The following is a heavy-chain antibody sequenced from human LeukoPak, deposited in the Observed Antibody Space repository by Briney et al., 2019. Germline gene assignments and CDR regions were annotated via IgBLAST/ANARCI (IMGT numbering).Heavy chain of an antibody. CDR3: ASSFYYYYYYGMDV. J-gene: IGHJ6*02. V-gene: IGHV3-53*01. Sequence: GGSLRLSCAASGFTVSSNYMSWVRQAPGKGLEWGSVIYSGGSTYYTDSVKGRFTISRDNSKNTLYLQMNSLRAEDTAVYYCASSFYYYYYYGMDVWGQGTTVTVSS. CDR2: IYSGGST. CDR1: GFTVSSNY.